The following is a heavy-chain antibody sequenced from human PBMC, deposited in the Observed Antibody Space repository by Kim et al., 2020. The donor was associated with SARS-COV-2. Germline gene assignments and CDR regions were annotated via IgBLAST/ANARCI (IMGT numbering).Heavy chain of an antibody. CDR1: GFTFSSYA. Sequence: GGSLRLSCAASGFTFSSYAMSWVRQAPGKGLEWVSAISGSGGSTYYADSVKGRFTISRDNSKNTLYLQMNSLRAEDTAVYYCAKDEVTMIVVAYRRPYYFDYWGQGTLVTVPS. D-gene: IGHD3-22*01. CDR3: AKDEVTMIVVAYRRPYYFDY. CDR2: ISGSGGST. V-gene: IGHV3-23*01. J-gene: IGHJ4*02.